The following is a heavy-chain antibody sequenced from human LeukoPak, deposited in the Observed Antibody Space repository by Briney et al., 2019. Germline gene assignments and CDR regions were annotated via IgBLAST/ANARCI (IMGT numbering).Heavy chain of an antibody. V-gene: IGHV4-59*01. CDR3: ARGGPTVTSDIPY. CDR2: IFYSGST. J-gene: IGHJ4*02. CDR1: GGSISSYY. D-gene: IGHD4-17*01. Sequence: SETLSLTCTVSGGSISSYYWSWIRQPPGKGLEWIGHIFYSGSTNYNPSLKSRVTISVDTSKNQFSLKLSSVTAADTAVYYCARGGPTVTSDIPYWGQGALVTVSS.